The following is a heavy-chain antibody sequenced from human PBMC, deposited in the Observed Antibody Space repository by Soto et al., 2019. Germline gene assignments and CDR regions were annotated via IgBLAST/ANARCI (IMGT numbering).Heavy chain of an antibody. J-gene: IGHJ4*02. CDR1: GGTFSSYA. CDR3: AREGRYYDSSGYSSGYFDY. D-gene: IGHD3-22*01. CDR2: IIPIFGTA. V-gene: IGHV1-69*13. Sequence: GASVKVSCKASGGTFSSYAISWVRQAPGQGLEWMGGIIPIFGTANYAQKFQGRVTITADESTSTAYMELSSLRSEDTAVYYCAREGRYYDSSGYSSGYFDYWGQGTLVTVPQ.